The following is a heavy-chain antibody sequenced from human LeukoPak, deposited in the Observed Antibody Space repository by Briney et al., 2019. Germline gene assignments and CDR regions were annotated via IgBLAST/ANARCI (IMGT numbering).Heavy chain of an antibody. CDR1: GYTFTSYG. CDR2: ISAYNGNT. D-gene: IGHD3-22*01. Sequence: ASVKVSCKASGYTFTSYGISWVRQAPGQGLEWMGWISAYNGNTNYAQKLQGRVTMTTDTSTSTAYMELRSLRSDDTAVYYRARDSPNYYDSSGYYYPFDYWGQGTLVTVSS. CDR3: ARDSPNYYDSSGYYYPFDY. V-gene: IGHV1-18*01. J-gene: IGHJ4*02.